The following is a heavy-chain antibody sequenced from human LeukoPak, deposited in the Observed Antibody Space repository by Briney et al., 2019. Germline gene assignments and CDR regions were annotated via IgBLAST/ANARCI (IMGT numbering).Heavy chain of an antibody. J-gene: IGHJ5*02. V-gene: IGHV1-8*01. D-gene: IGHD3-10*01. CDR1: GYTFTSYD. Sequence: GASVKVSCKASGYTFTSYDINWVRQATGQGLGWSGWMNPNSGNTGYAQKFQGRVTMTRNTSISTAYMELSSLRSEDTAVYYCAGNLLLWFGESSSDCFDPWGQGTLVTVSS. CDR2: MNPNSGNT. CDR3: AGNLLLWFGESSSDCFDP.